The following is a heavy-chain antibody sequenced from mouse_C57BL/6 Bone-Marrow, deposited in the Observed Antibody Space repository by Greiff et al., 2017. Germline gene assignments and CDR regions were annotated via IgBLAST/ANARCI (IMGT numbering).Heavy chain of an antibody. J-gene: IGHJ4*01. V-gene: IGHV1-81*01. CDR2: IYPRSGNT. D-gene: IGHD1-1*01. Sequence: LVESGAELARPGASVKLSCKASGYTFTSYGISWVKQRTGQGLEWIGEIYPRSGNTYYNEKFKGKATLTADKSSSTAYMELRSLTSEDSAVYFCARGYYGSSPFYYAMDYWGQGTSVTVSS. CDR3: ARGYYGSSPFYYAMDY. CDR1: GYTFTSYG.